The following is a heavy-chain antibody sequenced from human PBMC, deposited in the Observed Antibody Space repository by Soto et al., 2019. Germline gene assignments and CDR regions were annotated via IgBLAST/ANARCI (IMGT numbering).Heavy chain of an antibody. CDR3: ARDQGRSITCQLDY. CDR2: ISYDGSNT. V-gene: IGHV3-30-3*01. J-gene: IGHJ4*02. Sequence: WSMRICSAVSVFTFSTYAMHWVRQAPGKGLEWVAVISYDGSNTYYADSVKGRFTISRDNMLYLQMNSLRAEDTAVYYCARDQGRSITCQLDYWGQGTLVTVSS. D-gene: IGHD2-2*01. CDR1: VFTFSTYA.